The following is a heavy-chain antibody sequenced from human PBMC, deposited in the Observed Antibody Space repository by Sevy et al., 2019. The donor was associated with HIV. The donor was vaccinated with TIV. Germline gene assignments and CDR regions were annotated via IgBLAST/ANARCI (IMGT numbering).Heavy chain of an antibody. CDR1: GFTFSSYW. Sequence: GGSLRLSCAASGFTFSSYWMDWVRQVPGKGLVWVSRIDGDGSDTRYADFVKGRFSISRDDAKSTVYLQMNGLTAEDTAVYYCARGRSRFGSLIDYWGQGTLVTVSS. CDR3: ARGRSRFGSLIDY. CDR2: IDGDGSDT. V-gene: IGHV3-74*01. D-gene: IGHD3-10*01. J-gene: IGHJ4*02.